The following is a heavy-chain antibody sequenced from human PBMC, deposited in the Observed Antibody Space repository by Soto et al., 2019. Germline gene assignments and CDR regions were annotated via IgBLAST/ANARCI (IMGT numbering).Heavy chain of an antibody. Sequence: SETLSLTCAVSGGSFTSNNWWTWVRHPPGQGLEWIGEIYRTGSTNYNPSLKSRVTISLDKSENQFSLKVTSLTAADTAVYYCASRDPGTSVDYWGQGTLVTVS. J-gene: IGHJ4*02. D-gene: IGHD1-7*01. CDR2: IYRTGST. V-gene: IGHV4-4*02. CDR1: GGSFTSNNW. CDR3: ASRDPGTSVDY.